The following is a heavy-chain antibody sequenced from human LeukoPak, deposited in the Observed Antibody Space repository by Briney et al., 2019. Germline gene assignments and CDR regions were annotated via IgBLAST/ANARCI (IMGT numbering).Heavy chain of an antibody. CDR2: ISSSSSYI. CDR1: GFTFSSYS. V-gene: IGHV3-21*01. J-gene: IGHJ4*02. Sequence: GGSLRLSCAASGFTFSSYSMNWVRQAPGKGLEWVSSISSSSSYIYYADSVKGRFTISRDNAKNSLYLQMNSLRAKDTAVYYCARDLFGELPLDYWGQGTLVTVSS. D-gene: IGHD3-10*01. CDR3: ARDLFGELPLDY.